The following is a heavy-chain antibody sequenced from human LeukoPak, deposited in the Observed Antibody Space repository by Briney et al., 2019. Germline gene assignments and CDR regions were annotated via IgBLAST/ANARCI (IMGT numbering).Heavy chain of an antibody. CDR3: ARVNRWRFDY. CDR2: IYDSGST. J-gene: IGHJ4*02. Sequence: SETLSLTCTVSGGSIRSSYYYWGWIRQPPGKGLEWIGSIYDSGSTYYNPSLKSRVTISVDTSKNQFSLKLSSVTAADTAVYYCARVNRWRFDYWGQGTLVTVSS. V-gene: IGHV4-39*07. CDR1: GGSIRSSYYY. D-gene: IGHD3-16*02.